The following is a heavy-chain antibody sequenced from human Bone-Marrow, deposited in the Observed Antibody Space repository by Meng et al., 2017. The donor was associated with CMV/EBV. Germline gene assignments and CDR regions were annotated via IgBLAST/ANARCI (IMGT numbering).Heavy chain of an antibody. J-gene: IGHJ5*02. CDR2: IYYSGST. CDR3: ARDRASYGWFDP. D-gene: IGHD4-17*01. CDR1: GGSISSYY. V-gene: IGHV4-59*01. Sequence: SETLSLICTVSGGSISSYYWSWIRQPPGKGLEWIGYIYYSGSTNYNPSLKSRVTILVDTSKNQLSLNLRSVTAADTAMYYCARDRASYGWFDPWGQGTLVTVSS.